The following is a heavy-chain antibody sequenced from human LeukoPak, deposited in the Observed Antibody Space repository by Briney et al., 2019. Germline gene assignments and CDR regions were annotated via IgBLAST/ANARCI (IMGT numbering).Heavy chain of an antibody. CDR3: ARGRVAYSAYYFDY. Sequence: SETVSLSCSGSGVSIPNYFRSWLGQPPGKGVEGVDYIYYTVTTNYKPSLKSRATMSVDTTTNQFSLRLRSVTAADTAVHYCARGRVAYSAYYFDYWGRGTLVTASS. D-gene: IGHD2-15*01. V-gene: IGHV4-59*01. CDR1: GVSIPNYF. J-gene: IGHJ4*02. CDR2: IYYTVTT.